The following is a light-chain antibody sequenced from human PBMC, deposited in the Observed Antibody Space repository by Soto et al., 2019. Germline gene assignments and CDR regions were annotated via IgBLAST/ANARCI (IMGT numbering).Light chain of an antibody. V-gene: IGKV3-11*01. CDR2: DAS. CDR1: QSVDNY. J-gene: IGKJ4*02. Sequence: EIVFTQSPATLSLSPCERATLSCRASQSVDNYLAWYQQKPGQAPRLVIYDASNRATGIPARFSGSGSGTDFTLTISSLEPEDFAVYYCQQRSNWPLTFGGGTKVDIK. CDR3: QQRSNWPLT.